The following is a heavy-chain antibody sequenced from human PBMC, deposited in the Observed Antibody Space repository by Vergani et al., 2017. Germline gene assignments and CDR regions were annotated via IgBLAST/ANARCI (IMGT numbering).Heavy chain of an antibody. J-gene: IGHJ6*02. V-gene: IGHV5-10-1*01. CDR1: GYSFTRYW. Sequence: EVQLVQSGAEVKKPGESLRISCKGSGYSFTRYWISWVRQMPGKGLEWMGRIDPSDSYTNYSPYIQGDVTISADKSVRTAYLQWSSLKASDTAMYYCARQVAVAGKWWGPYYYYGMDVWGQGTTVTVSS. CDR2: IDPSDSYT. D-gene: IGHD6-19*01. CDR3: ARQVAVAGKWWGPYYYYGMDV.